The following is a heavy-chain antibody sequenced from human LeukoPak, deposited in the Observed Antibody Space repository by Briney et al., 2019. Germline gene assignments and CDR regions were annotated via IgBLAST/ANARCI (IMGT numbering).Heavy chain of an antibody. CDR1: GFTFSSYG. D-gene: IGHD1-26*01. J-gene: IGHJ4*02. Sequence: PGRSLRLSCAASGFTFSSYGMHWVRQAPGKGLEWVAVISYDGSNKYYADSVKGRFTISRGNSKNTLYLQMNSLRAEDTAVYYCAKLSRSGSYIDYWGQGTLVTVSS. CDR2: ISYDGSNK. CDR3: AKLSRSGSYIDY. V-gene: IGHV3-30*18.